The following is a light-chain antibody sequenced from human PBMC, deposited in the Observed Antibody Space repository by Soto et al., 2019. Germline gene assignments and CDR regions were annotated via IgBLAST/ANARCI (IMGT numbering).Light chain of an antibody. Sequence: QSVLTQPPSVSGAPGQRVTISCTGSSSNIGAGYDVHWYQQLPGTAPTLLISGNTDRPSGVPDRFSGSKSGTSASLAITGLQTEDEADYDCQSFDRSLTAWVFGGGTKLTVL. CDR2: GNT. J-gene: IGLJ3*02. V-gene: IGLV1-40*01. CDR3: QSFDRSLTAWV. CDR1: SSNIGAGYD.